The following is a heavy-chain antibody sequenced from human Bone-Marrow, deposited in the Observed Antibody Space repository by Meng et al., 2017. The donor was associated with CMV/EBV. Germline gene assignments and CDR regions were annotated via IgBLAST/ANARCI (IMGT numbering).Heavy chain of an antibody. CDR1: GLIFSRSG. CDR3: ARSGSGDYDRYFDY. Sequence: SGLIFSRSGMHWVRQAPGKGLEWVAMIWSDGSSQYYADSVRGRFTISRDNSRNTLYLQINSLRADDTAVYYCARSGSGDYDRYFDYWGQGTLVTVSS. J-gene: IGHJ4*02. D-gene: IGHD4-17*01. CDR2: IWSDGSSQ. V-gene: IGHV3-33*01.